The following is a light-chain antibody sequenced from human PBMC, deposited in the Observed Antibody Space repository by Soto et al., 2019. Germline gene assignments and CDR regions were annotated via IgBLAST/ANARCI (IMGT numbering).Light chain of an antibody. CDR1: QSISNH. CDR2: GAS. J-gene: IGKJ1*01. CDR3: QQYHGWPWT. Sequence: EIVMTQSPATLSVSPGEGATLSCRASQSISNHLAWFQQKPGQAPRLLITGASTRVTGIPARFSGSGSGTEFTLTISSLQSEDFAVYYCQQYHGWPWTCGQGTKVEIK. V-gene: IGKV3-15*01.